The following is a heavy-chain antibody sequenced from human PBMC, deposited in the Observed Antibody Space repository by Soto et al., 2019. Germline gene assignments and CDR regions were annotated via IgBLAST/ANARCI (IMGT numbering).Heavy chain of an antibody. CDR1: GFMFDDFG. V-gene: IGHV3-20*04. CDR2: LTWNSGST. D-gene: IGHD6-19*01. CDR3: ARDGGVAVAVDAFDI. J-gene: IGHJ3*02. Sequence: EVQLVESGGGVVRPGGSLRLSCAASGFMFDDFGMSWVRQAPGKGLEWVSGLTWNSGSTGYADSVKGRFTISRDNAKNSLYLQMDSLRAEDTAFYYCARDGGVAVAVDAFDIWGQGTMVTVSS.